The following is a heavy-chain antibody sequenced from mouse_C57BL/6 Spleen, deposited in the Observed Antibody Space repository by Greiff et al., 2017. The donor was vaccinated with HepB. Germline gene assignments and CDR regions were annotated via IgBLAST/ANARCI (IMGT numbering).Heavy chain of an antibody. D-gene: IGHD3-3*01. V-gene: IGHV1-54*01. CDR2: INPGSGGT. J-gene: IGHJ2*01. CDR1: GYAFTNYL. CDR3: AREEAGTRYFDY. Sequence: QVQLQQSGAELVRPGTSVKVSCKASGYAFTNYLIEWVKQRPGQGLEWSGVINPGSGGTNYNEKFKGKATLTADKSSSTAYMQLSSLTSEDSAVYFCAREEAGTRYFDYWGQGTTLTVSS.